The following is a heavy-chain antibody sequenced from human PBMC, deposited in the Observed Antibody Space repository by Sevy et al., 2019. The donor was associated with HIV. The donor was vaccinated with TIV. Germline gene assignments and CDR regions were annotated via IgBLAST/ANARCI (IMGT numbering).Heavy chain of an antibody. CDR3: AREVGRELLTLAYYYYYGMDV. D-gene: IGHD1-26*01. Sequence: GGSLRLSCAASGFTFSSYSMNWVRQAPGKGLEWVSSISSSSSYIYYADSGKGRFTISRDNAKNSLYLQMNSLRAEDTAVYYCAREVGRELLTLAYYYYYGMDVWGQGTTVTVSS. V-gene: IGHV3-21*01. CDR2: ISSSSSYI. J-gene: IGHJ6*02. CDR1: GFTFSSYS.